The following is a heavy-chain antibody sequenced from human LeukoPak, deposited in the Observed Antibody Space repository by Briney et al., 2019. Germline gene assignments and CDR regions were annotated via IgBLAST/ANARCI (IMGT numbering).Heavy chain of an antibody. Sequence: GGSLRLSCAASGFTFSSYGMHWVRQAPGKGLEWVAVMYYDGISKYYADSVKGRFTISRDNSNNTLFLQMNSLRVEDTAVYYCARDYYCSGGSCLYFDYWGQGTLVTVSS. J-gene: IGHJ4*02. V-gene: IGHV3-33*01. CDR2: MYYDGISK. CDR3: ARDYYCSGGSCLYFDY. D-gene: IGHD2-15*01. CDR1: GFTFSSYG.